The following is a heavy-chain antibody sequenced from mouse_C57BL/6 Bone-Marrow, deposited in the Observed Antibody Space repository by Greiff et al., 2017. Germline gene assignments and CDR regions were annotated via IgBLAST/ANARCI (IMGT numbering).Heavy chain of an antibody. CDR3: ARGYDYDYAMDY. Sequence: EVKVVESGPELVKPGASVKISCKASGYSFTDYNMNWVKQSNGKSLEWIGVINPNYGTTSYNQKFKGKATLTVDQSSSTAYMQLNSLTSEASAVYYCARGYDYDYAMDYWGQGTSVTVSS. CDR2: INPNYGTT. CDR1: GYSFTDYN. V-gene: IGHV1-39*01. J-gene: IGHJ4*01. D-gene: IGHD2-4*01.